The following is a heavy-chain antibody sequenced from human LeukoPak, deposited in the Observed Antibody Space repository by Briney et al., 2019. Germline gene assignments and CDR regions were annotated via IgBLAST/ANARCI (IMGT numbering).Heavy chain of an antibody. V-gene: IGHV3-33*01. CDR3: ARAHIVVVTAIGY. D-gene: IGHD2-21*02. Sequence: GGSLRLSCAASGFTFSNYAMHWVRQAPGKGLEWVAVIWYDGGKKYYADSVKGRFTISRDNSKNTLYLQMNSLRAEDTAVYYCARAHIVVVTAIGYWGQGTLVTVSS. CDR2: IWYDGGKK. J-gene: IGHJ4*02. CDR1: GFTFSNYA.